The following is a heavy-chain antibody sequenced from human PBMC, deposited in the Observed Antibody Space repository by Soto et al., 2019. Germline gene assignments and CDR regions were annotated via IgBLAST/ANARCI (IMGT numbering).Heavy chain of an antibody. D-gene: IGHD3-22*01. CDR3: ARLKYDSSGYYSRPYGMDV. CDR1: GGSIRSSSYY. V-gene: IGHV4-39*01. J-gene: IGHJ6*02. CDR2: IYYSGST. Sequence: SETLSLTFTVSGGSIRSSSYYWGWIRQPPGKGLEWIGSIYYSGSTYYNPSLKSRVTISVDTSKNQFSLKLSSVTAADTAVYYCARLKYDSSGYYSRPYGMDVWGQGTTVT.